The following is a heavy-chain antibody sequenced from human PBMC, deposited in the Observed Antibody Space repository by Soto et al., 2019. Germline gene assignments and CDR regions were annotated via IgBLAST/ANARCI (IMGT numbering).Heavy chain of an antibody. CDR1: GCRVTRYW. D-gene: IGHD5-12*01. CDR2: IDPSDSYT. J-gene: IGHJ6*02. Sequence: GESLNLSCTVSGCRVTRYWIRCVRQKTGKGLEWMGRIDPSDSYTNYSPSFQGHVTISADKSISTAYPQWSSLKASDTAMYYCAREGQRWLQFPYYYYGMDVWGQGTT. V-gene: IGHV5-10-1*01. CDR3: AREGQRWLQFPYYYYGMDV.